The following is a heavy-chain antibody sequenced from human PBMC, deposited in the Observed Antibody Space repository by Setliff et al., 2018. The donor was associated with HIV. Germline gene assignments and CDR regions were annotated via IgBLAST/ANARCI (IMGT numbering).Heavy chain of an antibody. CDR1: GGSIGSGTYY. CDR3: ARDRSDYYNLPGYFDH. J-gene: IGHJ4*02. CDR2: IYYSGST. Sequence: SETLSLTCTVSGGSIGSGTYYWSWIRQHPGKGLEWIGYIYYSGSTYYNPSLKSRVTISVDTSRNQFSLKLSSVTAADTAVYYCARDRSDYYNLPGYFDHWGQGTPVTSPQ. V-gene: IGHV4-31*03. D-gene: IGHD3-3*01.